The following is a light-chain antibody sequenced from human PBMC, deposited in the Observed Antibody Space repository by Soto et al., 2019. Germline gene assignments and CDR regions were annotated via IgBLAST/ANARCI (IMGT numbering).Light chain of an antibody. Sequence: QSALTQPPSVSGAPGQRVTISCTGSSSNIGAGYDVHWYQQLPGTAPKLLIYGNSNRPSGVPDRFSGSKSGTSASLAITGLQSEDGFVYYSQSYDSSLLALYVFGPGPK. CDR1: SSNIGAGYD. CDR2: GNS. J-gene: IGLJ1*01. CDR3: QSYDSSLLALYV. V-gene: IGLV1-40*01.